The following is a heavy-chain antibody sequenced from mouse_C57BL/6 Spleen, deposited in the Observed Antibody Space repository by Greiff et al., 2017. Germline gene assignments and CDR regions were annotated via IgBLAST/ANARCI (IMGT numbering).Heavy chain of an antibody. CDR3: ARGHYYGSSWFAY. CDR1: GYTFTDYY. D-gene: IGHD1-1*01. J-gene: IGHJ3*01. V-gene: IGHV1-75*01. CDR2: ICPGRGST. Sequence: VQLQQSGPELVKPGASVKISCKASGYTFTDYYINWVKQRPGQGLEWIGWICPGRGSTYYNEKVKGKATLTVDKPYSTAYMLLSSLTSEDSAVYFCARGHYYGSSWFAYWGQGTLVTVSA.